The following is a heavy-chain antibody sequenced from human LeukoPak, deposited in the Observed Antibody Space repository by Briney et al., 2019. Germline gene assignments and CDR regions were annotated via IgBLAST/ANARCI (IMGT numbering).Heavy chain of an antibody. CDR2: IKEDGGDK. J-gene: IGHJ5*02. D-gene: IGHD6-19*01. Sequence: GGSLRLSCAASGFTFSNVWMNWVRQAPGKGLEWVANIKEDGGDKYYVDSVKGRFSISRDNAKNSLYLQMSSLRAEDTAVYYCAKDPGDKAVDRWFDPWGQGTLVTVSS. V-gene: IGHV3-7*03. CDR3: AKDPGDKAVDRWFDP. CDR1: GFTFSNVW.